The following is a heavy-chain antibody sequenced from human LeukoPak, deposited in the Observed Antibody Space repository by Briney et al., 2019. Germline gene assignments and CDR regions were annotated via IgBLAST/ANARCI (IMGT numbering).Heavy chain of an antibody. J-gene: IGHJ6*03. V-gene: IGHV3-7*01. Sequence: GGFLRLSCVVFGFTSSNYWMAWVRQAPGKGLEWVADIKQDGSDKHYVDSVKGRFTVSRDNAKNSVYLQMNSLRADDTGVYFCARVAEGQLPGYWSGQYIVYYSFMDVWGKGTTVTVSS. CDR3: ARVAEGQLPGYWSGQYIVYYSFMDV. CDR1: GFTSSNYW. D-gene: IGHD3-3*01. CDR2: IKQDGSDK.